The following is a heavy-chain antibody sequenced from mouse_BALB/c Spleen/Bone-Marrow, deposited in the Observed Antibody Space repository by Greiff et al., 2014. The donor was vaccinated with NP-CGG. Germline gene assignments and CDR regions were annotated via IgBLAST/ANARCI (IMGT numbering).Heavy chain of an antibody. D-gene: IGHD2-14*01. CDR1: GYSFTGYN. Sequence: EVKLQESGPELEKPGASVKISCKASGYSFTGYNMNWVKQNNGKSLEWIGNIDPSYGGISYNQKFKGKATLTVDKSSNTAYMQLKSLTSEDSAVYYCAISIEYRPLDYWGQGTLVTVSA. CDR2: IDPSYGGI. V-gene: IGHV1-39*01. CDR3: AISIEYRPLDY. J-gene: IGHJ3*01.